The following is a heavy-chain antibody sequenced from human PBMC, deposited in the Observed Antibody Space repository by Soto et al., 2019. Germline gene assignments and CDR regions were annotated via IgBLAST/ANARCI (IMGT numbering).Heavy chain of an antibody. Sequence: PGGSLRLACAASGFTFSSYSMNWVRQAPGKGLEWVSYISSSSSTIYYADSVKGRFTISRDNAKNSLYLQMNSLRAEDTAVYYCARAPTSLIYDFWSGYCFDYWGQGTLVTVSS. V-gene: IGHV3-48*01. J-gene: IGHJ4*02. D-gene: IGHD3-3*01. CDR2: ISSSSSTI. CDR1: GFTFSSYS. CDR3: ARAPTSLIYDFWSGYCFDY.